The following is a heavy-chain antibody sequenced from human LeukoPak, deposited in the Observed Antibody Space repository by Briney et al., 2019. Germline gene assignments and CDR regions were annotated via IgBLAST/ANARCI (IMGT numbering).Heavy chain of an antibody. CDR1: GFTFSNYG. CDR2: IQSDGSNT. D-gene: IGHD2-15*01. V-gene: IGHV3-30*02. J-gene: IGHJ6*02. Sequence: PGGSLRLSCAASGFTFSNYGMHWVRQAPGRGLEWVPLIQSDGSNTYSADSVKGRFTISRDNPRNTLHLQMNRLRPEDTAVYYCAKRYCKSATCRSDMDAWGQGTTVTVSS. CDR3: AKRYCKSATCRSDMDA.